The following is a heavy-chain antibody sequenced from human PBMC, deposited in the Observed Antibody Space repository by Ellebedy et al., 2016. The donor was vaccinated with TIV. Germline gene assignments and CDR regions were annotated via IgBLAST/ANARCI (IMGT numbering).Heavy chain of an antibody. CDR2: INQAGSEE. J-gene: IGHJ4*02. CDR1: GFTFSNYW. CDR3: ARSPATGTVDY. D-gene: IGHD6-13*01. V-gene: IGHV3-7*01. Sequence: GGSLRLSXVASGFTFSNYWMSWVRQAPGKGLEWVANINQAGSEEYYVDSVKGRFTISRDNGKNSLFLQMNSLRAEDTALYYCARSPATGTVDYWGQGTLVTVSS.